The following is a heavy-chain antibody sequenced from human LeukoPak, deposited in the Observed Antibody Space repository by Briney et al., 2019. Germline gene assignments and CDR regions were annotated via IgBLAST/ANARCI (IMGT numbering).Heavy chain of an antibody. J-gene: IGHJ4*02. CDR3: ARLSRGAGAAKTFDY. CDR1: GGSFSGYY. D-gene: IGHD6-13*01. CDR2: INHSGST. V-gene: IGHV4-34*01. Sequence: SETLSLTCAVYGGSFSGYYWSWIRQPPGKGLEWIGEINHSGSTNYNPSLKSRVTMSVDTSRDQFSLRVTSVTAADTGMYYCARLSRGAGAAKTFDYWGQGILVTVSS.